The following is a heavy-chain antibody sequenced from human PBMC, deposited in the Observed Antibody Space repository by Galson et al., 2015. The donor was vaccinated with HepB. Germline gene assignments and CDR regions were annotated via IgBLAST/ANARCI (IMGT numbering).Heavy chain of an antibody. J-gene: IGHJ5*02. V-gene: IGHV1-69*10. CDR1: GGTFSSYA. D-gene: IGHD3-10*01. CDR3: AREEGWMVQGVTINWFDP. Sequence: SVKVSCKASGGTFSSYAISWVRQAPGQGLEWMGGIIPILGIANYAQKFQGRVTITADKSTSTAYMELSSLRSEDTAVYYCAREEGWMVQGVTINWFDPWCQGTLVTVSS. CDR2: IIPILGIA.